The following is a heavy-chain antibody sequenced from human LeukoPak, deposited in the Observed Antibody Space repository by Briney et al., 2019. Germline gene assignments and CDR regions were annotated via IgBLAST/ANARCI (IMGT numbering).Heavy chain of an antibody. CDR2: INWNGGST. D-gene: IGHD5-12*01. Sequence: GGSLRLSCAASGFTFSSYAMSWVRQAPGKGLEWVSGINWNGGSTGYADSVKGRFTISRDNAKNSLYLQMNSLRAEDTALYYCAXLGLRFSDRVYYYYYXDVXGKGXXVTV. CDR3: AXLGLRFSDRVYYYYYXDV. V-gene: IGHV3-20*04. CDR1: GFTFSSYA. J-gene: IGHJ6*03.